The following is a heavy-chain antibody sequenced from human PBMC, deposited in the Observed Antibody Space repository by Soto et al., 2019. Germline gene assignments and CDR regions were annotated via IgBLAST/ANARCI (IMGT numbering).Heavy chain of an antibody. CDR2: SNHTGGT. CDR3: ATRITVFGLLIPPFDP. V-gene: IGHV4-34*01. CDR1: GGSVNGYY. D-gene: IGHD3-3*01. J-gene: IGHJ5*02. Sequence: SETLSLTCAVYGGSVNGYYWNWIRQPPGKGLEWIGESNHTGGTHYNPSLKSRVTMSVDTSKNQFSLRLSSVTAADTAIYYCATRITVFGLLIPPFDPWGQGTQVTVSS.